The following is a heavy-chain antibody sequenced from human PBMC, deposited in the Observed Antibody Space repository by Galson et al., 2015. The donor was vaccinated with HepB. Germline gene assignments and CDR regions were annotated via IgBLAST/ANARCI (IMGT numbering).Heavy chain of an antibody. V-gene: IGHV6-1*01. CDR3: ARAGCSGGSCYSSYYYGMDV. D-gene: IGHD2-15*01. J-gene: IGHJ6*02. CDR2: TCYRSKWYN. CDR1: GDSVSSHSAA. Sequence: CAISGDSVSSHSAAWNWIRQSPSRGLEWLGRTCYRSKWYNDYAVSVKSRITINPDTSKNQFSLQLNSVTPEDTAVYYCARAGCSGGSCYSSYYYGMDVWGQGTTVTVSS.